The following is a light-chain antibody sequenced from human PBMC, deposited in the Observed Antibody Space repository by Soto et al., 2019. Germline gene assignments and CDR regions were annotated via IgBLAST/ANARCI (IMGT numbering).Light chain of an antibody. V-gene: IGKV1-39*01. Sequence: DSEMTQSPSSLSASAGDRVTITCRASQTISTYLNWFQQKPGKAPNLLIFAASILQSGVPSRFSGGGSGADFTLTIHGLQPEDSATYYCQQTYSPLLTFGGGTKVEV. J-gene: IGKJ4*01. CDR3: QQTYSPLLT. CDR1: QTISTY. CDR2: AAS.